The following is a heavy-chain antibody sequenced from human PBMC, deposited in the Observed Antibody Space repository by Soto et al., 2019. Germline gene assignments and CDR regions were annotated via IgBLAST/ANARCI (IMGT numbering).Heavy chain of an antibody. CDR3: ARDYDILTGYFDY. J-gene: IGHJ4*02. CDR2: ISSSSSYI. D-gene: IGHD3-9*01. Sequence: GGSLRLSCAASGFTFSSYSMNWVRQAPGKGLEWVSSISSSSSYIYYADSVKGRFTISRDNAKNSLYLQMNSLRAEDTAVYYCARDYDILTGYFDYWGQGTLVTVSS. V-gene: IGHV3-21*01. CDR1: GFTFSSYS.